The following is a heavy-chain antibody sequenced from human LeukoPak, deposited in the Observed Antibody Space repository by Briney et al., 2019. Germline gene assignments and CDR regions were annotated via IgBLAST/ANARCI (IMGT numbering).Heavy chain of an antibody. Sequence: ASVKVSCKASGYTFTSYDINWVRQATGQGLEWMGWMNPNSGNTGYAQKLQGRVTMTTDTSTSTAYMELRSLRSDDTAVYYCARDSVTGTTRSTRSDNWFDPWGQGTLVTVSS. D-gene: IGHD1-7*01. CDR3: ARDSVTGTTRSTRSDNWFDP. CDR2: MNPNSGNT. CDR1: GYTFTSYD. V-gene: IGHV1-8*02. J-gene: IGHJ5*02.